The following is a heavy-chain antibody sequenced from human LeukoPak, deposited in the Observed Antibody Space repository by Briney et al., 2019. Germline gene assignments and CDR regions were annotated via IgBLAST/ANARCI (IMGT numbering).Heavy chain of an antibody. Sequence: PGGSLRLSCAASGLTFYTYGMSWVRQAPGKGLEWVSGIGGSGDTTYYADSVKGRFTISRDNSKNTLYLQMNSLRVEDTAVYYCAKGHSAHGTGFDCWGQGTLVALSS. D-gene: IGHD1-14*01. CDR2: IGGSGDTT. J-gene: IGHJ4*02. CDR1: GLTFYTYG. V-gene: IGHV3-23*01. CDR3: AKGHSAHGTGFDC.